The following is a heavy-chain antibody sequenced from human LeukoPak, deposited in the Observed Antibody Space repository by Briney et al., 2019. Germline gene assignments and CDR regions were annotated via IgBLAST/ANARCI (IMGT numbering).Heavy chain of an antibody. D-gene: IGHD4-17*01. CDR2: INPNSGGT. V-gene: IGHV1-2*06. Sequence: GASVKVSCKASGYTFTGYYMHWVRQAPGQGLEWMGRINPNSGGTNYAQKFQGRVTMTRDTSISTAYMELSRLRSDDTAVYYCARDFKADYGNFDYWGQGTLVTVSS. CDR1: GYTFTGYY. J-gene: IGHJ4*02. CDR3: ARDFKADYGNFDY.